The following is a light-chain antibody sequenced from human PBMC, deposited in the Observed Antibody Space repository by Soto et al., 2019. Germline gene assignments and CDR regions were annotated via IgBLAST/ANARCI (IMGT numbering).Light chain of an antibody. CDR1: ASDIGGYDY. V-gene: IGLV2-8*01. J-gene: IGLJ3*02. CDR3: YSFAGGEIFDV. CDR2: EVN. Sequence: QSALTQPPSASGSPGQSVTISCTGTASDIGGYDYVSWYQQHPGKAPKLMIYEVNKRPSGVPDRFSGSKSGNTASLTVSGLQPEDEADYFCYSFAGGEIFDVFGGGTKLTVL.